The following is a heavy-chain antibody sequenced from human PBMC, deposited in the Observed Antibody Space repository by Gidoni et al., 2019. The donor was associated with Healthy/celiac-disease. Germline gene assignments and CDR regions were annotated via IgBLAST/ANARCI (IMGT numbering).Heavy chain of an antibody. J-gene: IGHJ3*02. D-gene: IGHD3-16*02. CDR3: ARGNDYVWGSYRLFRRRGGGDAFDI. V-gene: IGHV3-21*01. CDR1: GFTFSSYS. Sequence: EVQLVESGGGLVKPGGSLRLSCAASGFTFSSYSMNWVRQAPGKGLEWVSSISSSSSYIYYADSVKGRFTISRDNAKNSLYLQMNSLRAEDTAVYYCARGNDYVWGSYRLFRRRGGGDAFDIWGQGTMVTVSS. CDR2: ISSSSSYI.